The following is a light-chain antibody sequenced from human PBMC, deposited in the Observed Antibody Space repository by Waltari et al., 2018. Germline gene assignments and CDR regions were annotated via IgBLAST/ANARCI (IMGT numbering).Light chain of an antibody. CDR3: QQYYSTPFT. CDR1: QSVLYSSNNKNY. V-gene: IGKV4-1*01. J-gene: IGKJ3*01. Sequence: DIVMTQSPDSLAVSLGERATINCKSSQSVLYSSNNKNYLAWYQQKPGQPPKLLIYWASTRESGVPDRFSGSGSGTAFTLTISSLQAEDVAVYYYQQYYSTPFTFGPGTKVDIK. CDR2: WAS.